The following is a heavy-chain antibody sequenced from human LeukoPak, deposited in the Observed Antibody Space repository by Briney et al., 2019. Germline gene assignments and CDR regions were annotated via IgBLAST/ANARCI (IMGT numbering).Heavy chain of an antibody. CDR3: ARASGYDFWSGYYYY. J-gene: IGHJ4*02. D-gene: IGHD3-3*01. Sequence: GRSLRLSCAASGFTFSSYGTHWVRQAPGKGLEWVAVIWYDGSNKYYADSVKGRFTISRDNSKNTLYLQMNSLRAEDTAVYYCARASGYDFWSGYYYYWGQGTLVTVSS. CDR1: GFTFSSYG. V-gene: IGHV3-33*01. CDR2: IWYDGSNK.